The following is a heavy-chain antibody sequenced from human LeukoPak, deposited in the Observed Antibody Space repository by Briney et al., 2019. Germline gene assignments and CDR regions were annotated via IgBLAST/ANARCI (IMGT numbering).Heavy chain of an antibody. D-gene: IGHD5-24*01. V-gene: IGHV4-34*01. CDR2: INHSGST. CDR1: VGTFSGYY. CDR3: ARGIRRYGYNSGAAEI. J-gene: IGHJ3*02. Sequence: PSETLSLTCAAYVGTFSGYYRCWIRQPPGKGLEWIGEINHSGSTNYNPSLKSRVTISVDTSKNQFSLKLSSVTAADTAVYYCARGIRRYGYNSGAAEIWGQGTMVTVSS.